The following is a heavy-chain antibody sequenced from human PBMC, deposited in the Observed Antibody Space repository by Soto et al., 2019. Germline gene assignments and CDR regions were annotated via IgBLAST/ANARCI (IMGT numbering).Heavy chain of an antibody. CDR1: GGTFSSYT. D-gene: IGHD2-15*01. V-gene: IGHV1-69*02. J-gene: IGHJ3*02. CDR3: ARAYCSGGSCYYYDAFDI. Sequence: QVQLVQSGAEVKKPGSSVKVSCKASGGTFSSYTISWVRQAPGQGLEWRGRIIPILGIADYAQKFQGRVTITAEKSTSTAYMERSSLRSDATAVYYCARAYCSGGSCYYYDAFDIWGQGTMVNVSS. CDR2: IIPILGIA.